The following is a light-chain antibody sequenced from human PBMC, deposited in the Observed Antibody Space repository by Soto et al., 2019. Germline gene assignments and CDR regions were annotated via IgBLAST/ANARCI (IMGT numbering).Light chain of an antibody. V-gene: IGKV1-39*01. CDR3: QQANSFPFT. CDR2: SSS. Sequence: DIQMTQSPSSLSASVGDRVTITCRASQSISSYLNWYQQRPGTAPKLLIHSSSSLQSGVPSRFSGSGSGTDFTLTISSLQPEDFATYYCQQANSFPFTFGPGTKVDIK. CDR1: QSISSY. J-gene: IGKJ3*01.